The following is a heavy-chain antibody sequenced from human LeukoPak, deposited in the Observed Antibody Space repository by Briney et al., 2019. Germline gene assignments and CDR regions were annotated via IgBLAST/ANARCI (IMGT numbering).Heavy chain of an antibody. V-gene: IGHV3-23*01. CDR2: ISGSGGST. CDR1: GFTFSSYA. D-gene: IGHD4-23*01. Sequence: PGGSLRLSCAASGFTFSSYAMSWLRQAPGKGLEWVSAISGSGGSTYYADSVKGRFTISRDNSKNTLYLQMNSLRAEDTAVYYCANSLDYGGKKYFDYWGQGTLVTVSS. J-gene: IGHJ4*02. CDR3: ANSLDYGGKKYFDY.